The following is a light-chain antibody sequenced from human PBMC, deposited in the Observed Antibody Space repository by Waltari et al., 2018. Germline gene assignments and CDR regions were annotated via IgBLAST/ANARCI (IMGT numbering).Light chain of an antibody. Sequence: QSALTQPPSVSGAPGQRVTISCTGSGSNIGAGYDVHWYQQFPRTVPKLRLSGNNNRPSGVPYRFSASKTGTSASLAITGLQAEDEADYYCQSYDRSLSVVFGGGTKLTVL. CDR2: GNN. CDR3: QSYDRSLSVV. V-gene: IGLV1-40*01. J-gene: IGLJ2*01. CDR1: GSNIGAGYD.